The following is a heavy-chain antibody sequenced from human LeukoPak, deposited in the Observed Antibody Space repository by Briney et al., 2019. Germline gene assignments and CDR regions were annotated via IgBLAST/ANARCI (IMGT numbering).Heavy chain of an antibody. J-gene: IGHJ5*02. D-gene: IGHD5-18*01. CDR3: AKGDTAMVYNWFDP. CDR1: GFTFDDYA. V-gene: IGHV3-9*01. CDR2: ISWNSGSI. Sequence: GGSLRLSCAASGFTFDDYAMHWVRHAPGKGLEWVSGISWNSGSIGYAGSVKGRFTISRDNAKNSLYLQMNSLRAEDTALYYCAKGDTAMVYNWFDPWGQGTLVTVSS.